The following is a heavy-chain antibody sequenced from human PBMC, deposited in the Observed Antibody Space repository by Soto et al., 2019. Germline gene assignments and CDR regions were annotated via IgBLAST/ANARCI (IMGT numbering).Heavy chain of an antibody. V-gene: IGHV3-33*01. CDR3: ARDSRYTSSYDGGYLDS. D-gene: IGHD3-16*02. CDR1: GFSFSKYG. CDR2: IWFDGTTK. J-gene: IGHJ4*02. Sequence: QVQLLESGGGVVPPGRSLRLSCVVSGFSFSKYGMHWVRQAPGKGLEWVAMIWFDGTTKFYADSVQGRFSISRDNSKDTVYLEMNSLRAEDTGVYYCARDSRYTSSYDGGYLDSWGQGTLVTVSS.